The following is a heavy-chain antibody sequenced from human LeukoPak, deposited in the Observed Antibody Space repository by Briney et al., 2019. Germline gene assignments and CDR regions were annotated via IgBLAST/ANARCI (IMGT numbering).Heavy chain of an antibody. Sequence: SVRVSCKASGGTFSSYAISWVRQAPGQGLEWMGGIIPIFGTANYAQKFQGRVTITADESTSTAYMELSSLRSEDTAVYYCASNYYDSSGYYLPYWGQGTLVTVSS. CDR3: ASNYYDSSGYYLPY. J-gene: IGHJ4*02. V-gene: IGHV1-69*13. D-gene: IGHD3-22*01. CDR1: GGTFSSYA. CDR2: IIPIFGTA.